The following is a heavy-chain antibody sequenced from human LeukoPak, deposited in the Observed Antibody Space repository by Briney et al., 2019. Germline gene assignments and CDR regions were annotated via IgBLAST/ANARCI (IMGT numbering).Heavy chain of an antibody. V-gene: IGHV3-48*03. CDR1: GFSFSSYE. J-gene: IGHJ4*02. Sequence: GGSLRLSCAASGFSFSSYEMNWVRQAPGKGLEWVSYISSSGSTIYYADSVKGRFTISRDNPKNSLYLQMNSLRAEDTAVYYCAKDHSGSYYFVYYFDYWGQGTLVTVSS. CDR3: AKDHSGSYYFVYYFDY. D-gene: IGHD1-26*01. CDR2: ISSSGSTI.